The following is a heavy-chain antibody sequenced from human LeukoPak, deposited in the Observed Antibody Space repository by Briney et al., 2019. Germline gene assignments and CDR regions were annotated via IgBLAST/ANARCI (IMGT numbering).Heavy chain of an antibody. V-gene: IGHV4-61*05. D-gene: IGHD1-26*01. J-gene: IGHJ4*03. CDR1: GDSIRSSSYY. CDR3: ARHKWADGGSYYWFDY. CDR2: LYYSGST. Sequence: PSETVSLPCTVSGDSIRSSSYYWSRIRQPPGKGLEWIGYLYYSGSTNYNHSLQSRVTISVDTSKNQFSLKLSSVTAADTAVYYCARHKWADGGSYYWFDYWGQGTLVTVSS.